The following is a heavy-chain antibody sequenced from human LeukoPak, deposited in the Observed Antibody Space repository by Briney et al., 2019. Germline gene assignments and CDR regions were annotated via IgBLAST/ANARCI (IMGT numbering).Heavy chain of an antibody. CDR3: ARDPHCSDGRCHLRGGHFDY. CDR1: GFTFNTYA. Sequence: GGSLRLSCAASGFTFNTYALHWVRQAPGKGLEWVAVISYLGSNEYYGDSVKGRFTISRDNSENTLYLQMHSLRAEDTAVYYCARDPHCSDGRCHLRGGHFDYWGQGTLVTVSS. J-gene: IGHJ4*02. CDR2: ISYLGSNE. D-gene: IGHD2-15*01. V-gene: IGHV3-30*04.